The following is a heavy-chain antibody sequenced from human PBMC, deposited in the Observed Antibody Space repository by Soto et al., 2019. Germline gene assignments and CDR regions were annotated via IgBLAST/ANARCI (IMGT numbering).Heavy chain of an antibody. D-gene: IGHD6-6*01. J-gene: IGHJ4*02. V-gene: IGHV3-23*01. CDR2: LTSSGGSA. CDR1: GFTFSSYA. Sequence: EVQLLESGGGLVQPGGSLRLSCADSGFTFSSYAMNWVRQAPGKGLEWVSGLTSSGGSAHYADSVKGRFTISRGNSKNTLYLQMNSLRAEDTAVYYCAKGSGFTSSSYFDYWGQGTLVIVSS. CDR3: AKGSGFTSSSYFDY.